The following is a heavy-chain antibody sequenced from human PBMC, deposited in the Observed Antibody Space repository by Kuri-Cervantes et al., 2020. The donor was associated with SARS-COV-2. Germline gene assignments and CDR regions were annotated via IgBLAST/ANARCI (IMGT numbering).Heavy chain of an antibody. CDR3: ARDSDTTGYYWYFDL. V-gene: IGHV3-33*05. J-gene: IGHJ2*01. D-gene: IGHD3-22*01. Sequence: GESLKIPCAASGFTLSGSVIHWVRQAPGKGLEWVAATSADRTKEYYLDSVKGRFAISRDNSKNTVYLQINSLRAEDTAVYYCARDSDTTGYYWYFDLWGRGTLVTVSS. CDR2: TSADRTKE. CDR1: GFTLSGSV.